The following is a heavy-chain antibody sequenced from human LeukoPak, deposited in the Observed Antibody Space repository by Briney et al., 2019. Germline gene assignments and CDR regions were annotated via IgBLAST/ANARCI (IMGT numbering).Heavy chain of an antibody. CDR2: ISGSGGST. J-gene: IGHJ4*02. V-gene: IGHV3-23*01. Sequence: PGGSLRLSCAASGFTFSSYAMSWVRLAPGKGLEWVSAISGSGGSTYYADSVKGRFTISRDNSKNTLYLQMNSLRAEDTAVYYCAKDPKIGTGTAGFDCWGQGTLVTVSS. CDR1: GFTFSSYA. D-gene: IGHD3-10*01. CDR3: AKDPKIGTGTAGFDC.